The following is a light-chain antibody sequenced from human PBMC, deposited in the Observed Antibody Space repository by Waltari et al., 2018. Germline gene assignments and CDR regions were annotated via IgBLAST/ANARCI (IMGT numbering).Light chain of an antibody. CDR1: NIGSKS. CDR2: YDS. CDR3: QVWDDVTDSGV. V-gene: IGLV3-21*04. J-gene: IGLJ3*02. Sequence: YVLTQPPSVSVDPGKTARLTCGGDNIGSKSVNWYQQKPGQAPVLVMFYDSDRPSEIPERFSGANAGNTATLTISWVEAGDEADYHCQVWDDVTDSGVFGGGTKLTVL.